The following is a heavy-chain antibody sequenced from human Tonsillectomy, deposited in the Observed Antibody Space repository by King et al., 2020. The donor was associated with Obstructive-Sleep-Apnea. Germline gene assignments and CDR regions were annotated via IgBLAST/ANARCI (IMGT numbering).Heavy chain of an antibody. J-gene: IGHJ4*02. Sequence: VQLVESGAEVKKPGESLKISCKGSGYRFSSSWIGWVRQMPGKGLEWMGIIYPADSDTRYSPSFQGQVTISADKSTSTAYVQWASLKASDTAMYYWARLKTSLYSGYGGYFDNWGQGTLVTVSS. CDR2: IYPADSDT. CDR1: GYRFSSSW. D-gene: IGHD5-12*01. V-gene: IGHV5-51*01. CDR3: ARLKTSLYSGYGGYFDN.